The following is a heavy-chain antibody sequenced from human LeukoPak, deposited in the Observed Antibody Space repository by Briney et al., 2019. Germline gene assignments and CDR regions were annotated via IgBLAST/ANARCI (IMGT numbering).Heavy chain of an antibody. CDR3: ARDRIEGATPRYYFDY. CDR2: WYDGSNK. V-gene: IGHV3-33*01. Sequence: WYDGSNKYYADSVKGRFTISRDNSKNTLYLQMNSLRAEDTAVYYCARDRIEGATPRYYFDYWGQGTLVTVPS. J-gene: IGHJ4*02. D-gene: IGHD1-26*01.